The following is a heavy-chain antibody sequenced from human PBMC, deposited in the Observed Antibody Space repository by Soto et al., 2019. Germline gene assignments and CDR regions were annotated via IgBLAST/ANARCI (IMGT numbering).Heavy chain of an antibody. CDR2: IYYSGST. CDR3: ARDRRGCSGGSCYSGRYFDL. V-gene: IGHV4-31*03. CDR1: GGSISSGGYY. J-gene: IGHJ2*01. D-gene: IGHD2-15*01. Sequence: QVQLQESGPGLVKPSQTLSLTCTVSGGSISSGGYYWSWIRQHPGKGLEWIGYIYYSGSTYYNPSLKSRVTRSVDTSKNQFSLKLSSVTAADTAVYYCARDRRGCSGGSCYSGRYFDLWGRGTLVTVSS.